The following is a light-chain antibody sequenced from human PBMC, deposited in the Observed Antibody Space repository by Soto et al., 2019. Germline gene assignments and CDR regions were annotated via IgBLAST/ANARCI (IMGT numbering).Light chain of an antibody. CDR3: QQSYSDPWT. J-gene: IGKJ1*01. CDR2: AAS. Sequence: DIQMTQSPSSLSASVGDRVTITRRASQSISYYLNWYQQTPGKAPKILIYAASSLQSGVPSRFSGSRSGTDFTLPISSLQPEDFETYYCQQSYSDPWTFGQGTKVDIK. CDR1: QSISYY. V-gene: IGKV1-39*01.